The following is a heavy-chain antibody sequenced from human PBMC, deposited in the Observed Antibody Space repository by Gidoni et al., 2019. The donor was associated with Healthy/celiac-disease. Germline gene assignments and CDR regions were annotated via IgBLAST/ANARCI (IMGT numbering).Heavy chain of an antibody. CDR3: AKEPGQPLEYFDY. J-gene: IGHJ4*02. Sequence: VQLLEAGGGLVQHGGSLRLSCADSGFTFSRYAMSWVRQAPGKGLEWASAISGSGGSTYYADSVKGRFTISRDNSKNTLYLQMNSLRAEDTAVYYCAKEPGQPLEYFDYWGQGTLVTVSS. CDR1: GFTFSRYA. V-gene: IGHV3-23*01. CDR2: ISGSGGST.